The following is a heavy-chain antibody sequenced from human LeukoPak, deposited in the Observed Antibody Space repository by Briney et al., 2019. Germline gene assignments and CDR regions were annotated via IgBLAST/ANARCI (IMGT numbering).Heavy chain of an antibody. CDR3: TKELHVAVAVADYYYFYMDG. V-gene: IGHV3-23*01. D-gene: IGHD6-19*01. Sequence: SRGSLRLSSAAPGFAFSSFAMGWVRQSPRKGLEWLSNGCGNTTFYSASHKGCIAISTATSKTTITLYMYNLRPYDPGIYYCTKELHVAVAVADYYYFYMDGWGRGTAVTVSS. CDR1: GFAFSSFA. CDR2: NGCGNTT. J-gene: IGHJ6*03.